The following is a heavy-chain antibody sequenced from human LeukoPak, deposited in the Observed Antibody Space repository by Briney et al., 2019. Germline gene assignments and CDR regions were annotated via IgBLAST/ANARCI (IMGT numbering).Heavy chain of an antibody. CDR3: ARDLDDFWSGSYYYYYYMDV. CDR1: GFDFDNYW. V-gene: IGHV3-7*01. J-gene: IGHJ6*03. D-gene: IGHD3-3*01. CDR2: MNQDGSEQ. Sequence: PGGSLRLSCAASGFDFDNYWMTWVRQVPGKGLEWVANMNQDGSEQYYVDSVKGRFTISRDNAKNSLYLQMNSLRAEDTAVYYCARDLDDFWSGSYYYYYYMDVWGKGTTVTVSS.